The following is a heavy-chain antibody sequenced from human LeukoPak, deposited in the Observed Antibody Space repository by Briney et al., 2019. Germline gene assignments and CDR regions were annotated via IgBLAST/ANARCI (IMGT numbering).Heavy chain of an antibody. Sequence: SVKVSRKASGGTFSSYAISWVRQAPGQGLEWMGGIIPIFGTANYAQKFQGRVTITADESTSTAYMELSSLRSEDTAVYYCASFGQLVPPFDYWGQGTLVTVSS. CDR2: IIPIFGTA. CDR3: ASFGQLVPPFDY. CDR1: GGTFSSYA. D-gene: IGHD6-6*01. J-gene: IGHJ4*02. V-gene: IGHV1-69*01.